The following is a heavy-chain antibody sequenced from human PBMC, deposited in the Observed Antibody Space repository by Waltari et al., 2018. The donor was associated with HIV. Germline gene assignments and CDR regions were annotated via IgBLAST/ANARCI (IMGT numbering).Heavy chain of an antibody. CDR3: ARGKGYYGMDV. J-gene: IGHJ6*02. CDR1: GDTFSSYT. CDR2: IIPILDLS. V-gene: IGHV1-69*02. Sequence: QVQLVQSGAEVKKPGSSVRVSCKASGDTFSSYTINWVRQAPGQGLEWMGSIIPILDLSNSAQKFQDRVTIMADKSTNTAYMDLSSLTSEDTAVYYCARGKGYYGMDVWGQGTTVTVSS.